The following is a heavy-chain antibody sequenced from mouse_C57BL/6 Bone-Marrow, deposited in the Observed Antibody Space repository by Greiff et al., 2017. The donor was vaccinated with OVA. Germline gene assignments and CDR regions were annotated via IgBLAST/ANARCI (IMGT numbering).Heavy chain of an antibody. CDR3: ATLIYYYGSSSDY. CDR2: IDPSDSYT. Sequence: VQLQQSGAELVMPGASVKLSCKASGYTFTSYWMHWVKQRPGQGLEWIGEIDPSDSYTNYNQKFKGKSTLTVDKSSSTAYMQLSSLTSEDSAVYYCATLIYYYGSSSDYWGQGTTLTVSS. CDR1: GYTFTSYW. J-gene: IGHJ2*01. V-gene: IGHV1-69*01. D-gene: IGHD1-1*01.